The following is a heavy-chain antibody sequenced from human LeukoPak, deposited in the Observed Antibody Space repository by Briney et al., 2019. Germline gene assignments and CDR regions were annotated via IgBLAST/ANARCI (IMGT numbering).Heavy chain of an antibody. J-gene: IGHJ4*02. Sequence: PSETLSLNCAVSGGSISSGGYSWSWIRQPPGKGLEWIGYIYHSRGTYYNPSLKSRVTISVDRSKNQFSLKLSSVTAADTAVYYCAREKTWYFDYWGQGTLVTVSS. CDR2: IYHSRGT. CDR3: AREKTWYFDY. CDR1: GGSISSGGYS. V-gene: IGHV4-30-2*01.